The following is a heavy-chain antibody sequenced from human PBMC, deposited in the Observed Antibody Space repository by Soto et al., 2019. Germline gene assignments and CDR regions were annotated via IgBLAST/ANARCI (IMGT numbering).Heavy chain of an antibody. V-gene: IGHV1-69*06. CDR1: GDTSSNYG. D-gene: IGHD1-26*01. Sequence: SVKVSCKASGDTSSNYGVSWVRQAPGQGLEWMGGILPVFGTTTYARNFQGRITITADKSTSTVYMELTSLRSDDTATYYCARDPDEVVGTDYHYYGMDVWDQGAKVTVSS. CDR3: ARDPDEVVGTDYHYYGMDV. CDR2: ILPVFGTT. J-gene: IGHJ6*02.